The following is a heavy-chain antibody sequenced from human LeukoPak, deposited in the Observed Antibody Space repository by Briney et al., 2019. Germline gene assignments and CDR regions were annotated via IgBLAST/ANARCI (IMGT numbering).Heavy chain of an antibody. CDR3: AKIQLHGRPYNWFDP. CDR1: GGSVSSSSYY. CDR2: MYYSGST. J-gene: IGHJ5*02. V-gene: IGHV4-39*07. Sequence: KPSETLSLTCTVSGGSVSSSSYYWGWIRQPPGKGLEWIATMYYSGSTYYNPSLKSRVTISIDTSKNQFSLNLTSVTAADTGVYYCAKIQLHGRPYNWFDPWGQGTLVAVCS. D-gene: IGHD5-24*01.